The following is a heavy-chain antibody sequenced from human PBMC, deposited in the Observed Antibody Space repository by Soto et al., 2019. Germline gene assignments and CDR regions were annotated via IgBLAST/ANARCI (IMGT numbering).Heavy chain of an antibody. CDR3: ARHEYSSPPGYFDY. J-gene: IGHJ4*02. D-gene: IGHD6-6*01. CDR2: IYYSGST. Sequence: SETLSLTCTVSGGSISSYYWSWIRQPPGKGLEWIGYIYYSGSTNYNPSLKSRVTISVDTSKNQFSLKLSSVTAADTAVYYCARHEYSSPPGYFDYWGQGTLVTVSS. V-gene: IGHV4-59*08. CDR1: GGSISSYY.